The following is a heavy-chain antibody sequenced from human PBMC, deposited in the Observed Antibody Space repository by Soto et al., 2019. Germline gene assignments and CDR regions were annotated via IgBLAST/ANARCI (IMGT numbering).Heavy chain of an antibody. Sequence: GGSLRLSCAASGFTFSSYAMSWVRQAPGKGLEWVSGISGSGGSTYYADSVKGRFTISRDNSKNTLYLQMNSLRAEDTAVYYCARRITVTTGGDYFDSWGQGALVTVSS. CDR2: ISGSGGST. CDR1: GFTFSSYA. CDR3: ARRITVTTGGDYFDS. D-gene: IGHD4-17*01. J-gene: IGHJ4*02. V-gene: IGHV3-23*01.